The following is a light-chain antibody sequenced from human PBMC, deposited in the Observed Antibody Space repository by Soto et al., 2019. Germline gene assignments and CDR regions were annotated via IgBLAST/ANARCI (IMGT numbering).Light chain of an antibody. Sequence: DIQMTQSPSSVSASVGDRVTMTCRASQGINSWLAWYQQKPGKAPKLLFYAASNLQSGVPSRFSGSGSGTDFTLTISSLQPEDFATYYCQQANSFPWTFGQGTKVEIK. J-gene: IGKJ1*01. CDR2: AAS. CDR1: QGINSW. CDR3: QQANSFPWT. V-gene: IGKV1-12*01.